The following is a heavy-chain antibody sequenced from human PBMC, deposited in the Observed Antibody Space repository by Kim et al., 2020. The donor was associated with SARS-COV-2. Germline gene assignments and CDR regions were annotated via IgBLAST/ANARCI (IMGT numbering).Heavy chain of an antibody. Sequence: YIDYADSVKGRFTISRDNAKNSLYLQMNSLRAEDTAVYYCASLMGSCRLSWGQGTLVTVSS. CDR3: ASLMGSCRLS. CDR2: YI. D-gene: IGHD2-15*01. J-gene: IGHJ5*02. V-gene: IGHV3-21*01.